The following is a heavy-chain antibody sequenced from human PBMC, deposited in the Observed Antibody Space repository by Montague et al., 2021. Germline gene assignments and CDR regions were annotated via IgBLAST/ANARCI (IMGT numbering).Heavy chain of an antibody. J-gene: IGHJ4*02. CDR2: INQDGNDK. D-gene: IGHD2-8*01. CDR1: GFTFSSYW. Sequence: SLRLSCAASGFTFSSYWMAWVLQAPGKGLEWVANINQDGNDKYYVDSVRGRFTISSDNAKKSLYLQMNSLRVDDTAVYYCANTKMDYWGQGMLVIVS. V-gene: IGHV3-7*01. CDR3: ANTKMDY.